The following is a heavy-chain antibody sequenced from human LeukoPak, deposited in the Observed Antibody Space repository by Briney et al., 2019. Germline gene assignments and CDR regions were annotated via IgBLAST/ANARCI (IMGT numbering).Heavy chain of an antibody. CDR1: GFTFSSYA. D-gene: IGHD2-2*01. V-gene: IGHV3-30*01. CDR2: ISYDESNK. J-gene: IGHJ4*02. CDR3: AKEYPPKAYFDY. Sequence: PGGSLRLSCAASGFTFSSYAMHWVRQAPGKGLEWVAVISYDESNKYYADSVKGRFTISRDSSKNTLYLQMNSLRAEDTAVYYCAKEYPPKAYFDYWGQGTLVTVSS.